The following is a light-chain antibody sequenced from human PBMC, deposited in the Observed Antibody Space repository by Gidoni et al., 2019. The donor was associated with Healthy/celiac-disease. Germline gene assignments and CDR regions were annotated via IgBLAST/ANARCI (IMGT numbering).Light chain of an antibody. J-gene: IGKJ3*01. CDR2: KAS. V-gene: IGKV1-5*03. CDR1: QSISSC. CDR3: QQYNSYPFT. Sequence: IQMTQSPSTLSASVGDRVTITRRASQSISSCLAWYQQKPGKAPKLLIYKASSLESGVPSRFSGSGSWTEFTLTISSLQPDDFATYYCQQYNSYPFTFCHGTKVEIK.